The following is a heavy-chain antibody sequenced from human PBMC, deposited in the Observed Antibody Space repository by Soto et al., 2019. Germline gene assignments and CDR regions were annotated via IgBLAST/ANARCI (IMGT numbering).Heavy chain of an antibody. CDR3: ARDDDCWSAQPYYYYGMDV. CDR2: ISSSSSTI. Sequence: GGSLRLSCAASGFTFSSYSMNWVRQAPGKGLEWVSYISSSSSTIYYADSVKGRFTISRDNAKNSLYLQMNSLRDEDTAVYYCARDDDCWSAQPYYYYGMDVWGQGTTVTVSS. J-gene: IGHJ6*02. CDR1: GFTFSSYS. D-gene: IGHD3-3*01. V-gene: IGHV3-48*02.